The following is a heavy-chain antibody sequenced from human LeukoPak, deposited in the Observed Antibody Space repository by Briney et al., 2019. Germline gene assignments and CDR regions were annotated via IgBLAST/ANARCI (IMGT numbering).Heavy chain of an antibody. D-gene: IGHD4-17*01. Sequence: PGGSLRLSCSASGFIFNKAWMSWIRQAPGKGLEWVGRIKSKSACGTTDYPAPVKGRFIISRDDSKNMVYLQMNSLKTDDTALYYCATDLGDYGDYIREWGQGTLVTVSS. J-gene: IGHJ4*02. CDR3: ATDLGDYGDYIRE. CDR1: GFIFNKAW. CDR2: IKSKSACGTT. V-gene: IGHV3-15*01.